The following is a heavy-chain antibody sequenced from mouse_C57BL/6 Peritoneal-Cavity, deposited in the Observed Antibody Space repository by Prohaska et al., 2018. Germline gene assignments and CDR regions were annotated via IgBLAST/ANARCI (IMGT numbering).Heavy chain of an antibody. CDR3: ARGGVANYYFDY. D-gene: IGHD1-1*01. J-gene: IGHJ2*01. Sequence: GKGLEWLGVIWSGGSTDYNAAFISRLSISKDNSKSQVFVKMNSLQDDDTAIYYCARGGVANYYFDYWGQGTTLTVSS. V-gene: IGHV2-2*01. CDR2: IWSGGST.